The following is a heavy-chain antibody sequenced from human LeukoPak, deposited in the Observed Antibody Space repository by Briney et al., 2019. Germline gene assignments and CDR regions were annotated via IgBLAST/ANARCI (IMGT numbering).Heavy chain of an antibody. CDR3: AKAAIVLRFWDY. CDR1: GFTFSSYA. CDR2: ISYDGSNK. V-gene: IGHV3-30-3*01. D-gene: IGHD3-3*01. J-gene: IGHJ4*02. Sequence: GGSLRLSCAASGFTFSSYAMHWVRQAPGKGLEWVAVISYDGSNKYYADSVKGRFTISRDNSKNTLYLQMNSLRAEDTAVYYCAKAAIVLRFWDYWGQGTLVTVSS.